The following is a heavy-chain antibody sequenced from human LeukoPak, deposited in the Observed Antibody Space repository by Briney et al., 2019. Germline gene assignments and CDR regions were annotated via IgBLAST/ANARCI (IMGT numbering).Heavy chain of an antibody. CDR1: GFTFSSYA. Sequence: PGRSLRLSCAASGFTFSSYAMHWVRQAPGKGLEWVAVISYDGSNKYYADSVKGRFTISRDNSKNTLYLQMNSLRAEDTAVYYCASPVGATPRVILLCNYWGQGTLVTVSS. J-gene: IGHJ4*02. V-gene: IGHV3-30-3*01. CDR3: ASPVGATPRVILLCNY. CDR2: ISYDGSNK. D-gene: IGHD1-26*01.